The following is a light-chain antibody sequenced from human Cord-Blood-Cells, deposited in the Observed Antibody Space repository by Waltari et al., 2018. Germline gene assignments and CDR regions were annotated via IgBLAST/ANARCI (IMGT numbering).Light chain of an antibody. J-gene: IGLJ2*01. CDR1: SSDAGGCNY. CDR2: DVS. V-gene: IGLV2-14*01. CDR3: SSYAGSNTLV. Sequence: APLHPPPSSASPAQSFTISSSASSSDAGGCNYDSWYQQHPGKAPKLMIYDVSKRPSGVSNRFSGSKSGNTASLTISGLQAEDEADYYCSSYAGSNTLVFGGGTKLTVL.